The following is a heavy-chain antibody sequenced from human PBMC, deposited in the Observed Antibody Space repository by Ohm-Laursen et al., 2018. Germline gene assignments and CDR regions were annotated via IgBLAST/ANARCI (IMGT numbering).Heavy chain of an antibody. Sequence: VASAKVSCKTSGYTFINYDIHWVRQASGQGLEWMGWMNPKNDDTGYAHKFQGRVTMSRNNSISTANLEMTSLRSEDTAVYYCARGRLSGTRRALDIWGQGTLVTVSS. CDR3: ARGRLSGTRRALDI. CDR1: GYTFINYD. V-gene: IGHV1-8*01. CDR2: MNPKNDDT. D-gene: IGHD1-7*01. J-gene: IGHJ3*02.